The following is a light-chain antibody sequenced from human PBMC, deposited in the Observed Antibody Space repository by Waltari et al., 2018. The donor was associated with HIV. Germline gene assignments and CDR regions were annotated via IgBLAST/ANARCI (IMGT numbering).Light chain of an antibody. CDR3: AAWDDSLNGYV. CDR1: SSNIGSYA. J-gene: IGLJ1*01. CDR2: TNN. Sequence: QSVLTQSPSASGTPGQRVTISCSGISSNIGSYAVDWYPHLPGTAPKLLIHTNNQRPSGIPDRFSGSKAGTSASLAISGLQSEDESDYYCAAWDDSLNGYVFGSGTKVTVL. V-gene: IGLV1-44*01.